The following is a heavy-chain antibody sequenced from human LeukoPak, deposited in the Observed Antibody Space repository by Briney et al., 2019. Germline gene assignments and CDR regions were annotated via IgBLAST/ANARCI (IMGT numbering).Heavy chain of an antibody. CDR1: GYSFSNYY. J-gene: IGHJ6*03. V-gene: IGHV4-38-2*01. Sequence: SETLSLTCDVSGYSFSNYYWAWIRQPPGKGLEWIGSLYHPDSTYYNPSLKSRVTMSVDTSRNQFSLRLSFVTAADTAVYYCARQYDSYFYYYLDLWGTGTPVTVSS. CDR2: LYHPDST. D-gene: IGHD2-2*01. CDR3: ARQYDSYFYYYLDL.